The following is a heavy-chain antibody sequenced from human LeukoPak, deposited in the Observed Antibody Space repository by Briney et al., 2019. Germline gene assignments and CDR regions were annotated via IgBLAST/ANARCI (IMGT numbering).Heavy chain of an antibody. CDR1: GGSFSGYY. CDR2: INHSGST. CDR3: ARRGFGSDY. V-gene: IGHV4-34*01. Sequence: SETLCLTCAVYGGSFSGYYWSWIRQPPGKGLEWIGEINHSGSTNYNPSLKSRVTISVDTSKNQFSLKLSSVTAADTAVYYCARRGFGSDYWGQGTLVTVSS. D-gene: IGHD3-10*01. J-gene: IGHJ4*02.